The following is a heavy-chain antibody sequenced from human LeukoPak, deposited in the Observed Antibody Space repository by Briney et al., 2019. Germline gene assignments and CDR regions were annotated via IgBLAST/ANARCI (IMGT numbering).Heavy chain of an antibody. CDR2: ISSSSSYI. V-gene: IGHV3-21*01. D-gene: IGHD1-26*01. CDR1: GFTFSSYS. Sequence: GGSLRLSCAASGFTFSSYSMNWVRQAPGKGLEWVSSISSSSSYIYYADSVKGRFTISRDNAKNSLYLQMNSLGAEDTAVYYCARVVGATTNAFDIWGQGTMVTVSS. J-gene: IGHJ3*02. CDR3: ARVVGATTNAFDI.